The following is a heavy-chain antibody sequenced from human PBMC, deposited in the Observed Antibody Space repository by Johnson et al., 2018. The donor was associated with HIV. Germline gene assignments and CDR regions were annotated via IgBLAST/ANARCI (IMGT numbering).Heavy chain of an antibody. Sequence: QLVESGGGLIQPGGSLRLSCAASGFTFSTYGMHWVRQAPGKGLEWVAVISYDGSNKYYADSVKGRFTISRDNSKNTLYLQMNSLRAEDTAVYYCAKFEPDAFDIWGQGTMVTVSS. J-gene: IGHJ3*02. CDR2: ISYDGSNK. V-gene: IGHV3-30*18. CDR1: GFTFSTYG. D-gene: IGHD1-14*01. CDR3: AKFEPDAFDI.